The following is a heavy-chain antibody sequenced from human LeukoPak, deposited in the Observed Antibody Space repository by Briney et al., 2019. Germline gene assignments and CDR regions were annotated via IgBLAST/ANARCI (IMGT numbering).Heavy chain of an antibody. CDR3: ARRKNSGWATDTFDI. V-gene: IGHV4-39*07. J-gene: IGHJ3*02. D-gene: IGHD6-19*01. Sequence: SSETLSLTCTVSGGSISSNNYYWGWIRQPPGKGLEWIGTIYYSGSTYYNPSLKSRVTISVDTSKNQFSLKLNSVTAADTAVYYCARRKNSGWATDTFDIWGQGTMVTVSS. CDR2: IYYSGST. CDR1: GGSISSNNYY.